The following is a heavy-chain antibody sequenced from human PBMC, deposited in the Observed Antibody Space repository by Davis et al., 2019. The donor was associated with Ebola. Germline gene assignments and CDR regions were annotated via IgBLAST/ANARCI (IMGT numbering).Heavy chain of an antibody. CDR3: ARFLEWKADY. CDR2: IYPGDSDT. V-gene: IGHV5-51*01. J-gene: IGHJ4*02. D-gene: IGHD3-3*01. CDR1: GYSFTSYW. Sequence: GESLKISCTGSGYSFTSYWIGWVRQMPGKGLEWMGIIYPGDSDTRYSPSFRGQVTISADKSITTAYLQWSSLKASDTAMYYCARFLEWKADYWGQGTLVTVSS.